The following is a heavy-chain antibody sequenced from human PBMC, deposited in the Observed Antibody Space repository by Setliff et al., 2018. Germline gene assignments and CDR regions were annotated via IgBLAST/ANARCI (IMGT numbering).Heavy chain of an antibody. V-gene: IGHV3-11*04. CDR2: THIDGIT. Sequence: GGSLRLSCATSGFTLSDYSMDWVRQAPGKGLEWVSKTHIDGITVYSDSVKGRSIIYRDNARNSLHLQMNSLKAEDTAIYFCARRLPYCGMDVWGQGTTVTVSS. CDR1: GFTLSDYS. CDR3: ARRLPYCGMDV. D-gene: IGHD2-15*01. J-gene: IGHJ6*02.